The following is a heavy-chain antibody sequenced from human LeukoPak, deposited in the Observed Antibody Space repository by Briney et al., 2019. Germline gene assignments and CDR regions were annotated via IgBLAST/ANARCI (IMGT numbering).Heavy chain of an antibody. V-gene: IGHV3-74*01. CDR2: INSDGSST. D-gene: IGHD1-26*01. CDR1: GFTFNSYW. Sequence: PGGSLRLSCAASGFTFNSYWMHWVRHAPGKGLVWVSRINSDGSSTNYADSVKGRFTISRDNAKNTLYLQMNSLRAEDTAVYYCASRVEATLDCWGQGTLVTVSS. CDR3: ASRVEATLDC. J-gene: IGHJ4*02.